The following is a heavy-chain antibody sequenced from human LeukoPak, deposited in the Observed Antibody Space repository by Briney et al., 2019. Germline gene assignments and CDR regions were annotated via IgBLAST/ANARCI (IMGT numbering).Heavy chain of an antibody. CDR3: ARDCSSTSCYREVDF. Sequence: KSGGSLRLSCAASGFTFSNYNMNWVRQTPGKGLEWIGSIYHSGSTYYNPSLKSRVTISVDTSKNHFSLKLSSVTAADTAVYYCARDCSSTSCYREVDFWGQGTLVTVSS. V-gene: IGHV4-38-2*02. D-gene: IGHD2-2*02. CDR2: IYHSGST. CDR1: GFTFSNYN. J-gene: IGHJ4*02.